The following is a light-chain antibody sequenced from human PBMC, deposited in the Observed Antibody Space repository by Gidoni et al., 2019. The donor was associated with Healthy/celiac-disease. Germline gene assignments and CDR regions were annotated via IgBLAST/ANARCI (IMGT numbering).Light chain of an antibody. V-gene: IGKV1-27*01. Sequence: DIQMTQSPSSLSASVGDRVTITCRASQGISNYLAWYQQKPGQVPKLLIYAASTLQSGVPSRFSGGGSGTDFTLTISSLQPEDVATYYCQKYNSAPPLTFGGGTKVEIK. CDR1: QGISNY. CDR2: AAS. CDR3: QKYNSAPPLT. J-gene: IGKJ4*01.